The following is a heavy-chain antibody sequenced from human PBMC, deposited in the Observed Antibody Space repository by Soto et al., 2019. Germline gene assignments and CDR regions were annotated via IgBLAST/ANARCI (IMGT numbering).Heavy chain of an antibody. CDR3: ARADRTLVTSYGLDV. Sequence: SETLSLTCAVSGGSFSGFYWTRIRQPPGEGLEWIGEINHSGTINFNPSLRSRLTISLDSSKKHFSLKLTSLTAADAAVYYCARADRTLVTSYGLDVWGQGTTVTVSS. D-gene: IGHD2-21*02. CDR2: INHSGTI. CDR1: GGSFSGFY. J-gene: IGHJ6*02. V-gene: IGHV4-34*01.